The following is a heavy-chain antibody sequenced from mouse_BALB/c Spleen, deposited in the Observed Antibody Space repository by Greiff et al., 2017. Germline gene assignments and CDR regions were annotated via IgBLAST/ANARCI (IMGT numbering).Heavy chain of an antibody. D-gene: IGHD2-1*01. CDR1: GFTFSSYG. V-gene: IGHV5-6*01. J-gene: IGHJ4*01. Sequence: EVKLMESGGDLVKPGGSLKLSCAASGFTFSSYGMSWVRQTPDKRLEWVATISSGGSYTYYPDSVKGRFTISRDNAKNTLYLQRSSLKSEDTAMYYCARQGATSYGNYDAMDYWGQGTSVTVSS. CDR2: ISSGGSYT. CDR3: ARQGATSYGNYDAMDY.